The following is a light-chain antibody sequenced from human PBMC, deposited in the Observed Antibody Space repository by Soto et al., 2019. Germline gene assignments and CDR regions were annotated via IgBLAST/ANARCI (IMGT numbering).Light chain of an antibody. CDR3: QQYNNWPPLYT. CDR2: GAS. CDR1: QSISSN. J-gene: IGKJ2*01. V-gene: IGKV3-15*01. Sequence: EIVMTQSPATLSVSPGERATLFCRASQSISSNLAWYQQKPGQAPRLLIYGASTRVTGIPARFSGSGSGTEFTRTISSLQSEDFAVYYCQQYNNWPPLYTFGQGTKLEIK.